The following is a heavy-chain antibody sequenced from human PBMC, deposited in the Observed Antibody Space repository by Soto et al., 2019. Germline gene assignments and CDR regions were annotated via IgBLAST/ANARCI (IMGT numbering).Heavy chain of an antibody. J-gene: IGHJ6*02. CDR1: GYTFTRYG. CDR2: ISGYNGDT. CDR3: AKNGQPPYYYYGMDV. D-gene: IGHD2-8*01. Sequence: QGQLVQSGAEVKKPGASVKVSCKASGYTFTRYGTSWVRQAPGQGLEWMGWISGYNGDTNYAQKSQGSVTLTIHTSTLATYMELGSLPSDDTAVYYCAKNGQPPYYYYGMDVWVQGITVTVSS. V-gene: IGHV1-18*01.